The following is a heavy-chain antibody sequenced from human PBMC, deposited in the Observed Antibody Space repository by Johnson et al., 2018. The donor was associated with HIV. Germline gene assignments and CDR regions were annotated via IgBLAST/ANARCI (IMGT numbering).Heavy chain of an antibody. J-gene: IGHJ3*02. Sequence: QVQLVESGGGLVKPGGSLRLSCAASGFSFSDFYMSWIRQAPGKGLEWISYMSSSGSTIYHAESVKGRFTISRDNAKNSLYLQMNSLRVEDTAVYYCARGTPYGGNSWDFDIWGQGTMVTVSS. D-gene: IGHD4-23*01. CDR1: GFSFSDFY. CDR2: MSSSGSTI. V-gene: IGHV3-11*04. CDR3: ARGTPYGGNSWDFDI.